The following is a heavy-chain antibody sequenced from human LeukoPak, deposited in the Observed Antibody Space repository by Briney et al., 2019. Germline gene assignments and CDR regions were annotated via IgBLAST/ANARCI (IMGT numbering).Heavy chain of an antibody. CDR2: IIPIFGTA. Sequence: ASVKVSCKASGGTFSSYAISWVRQAPGQGLEWMGGIIPIFGTANYAQKFQGRVTITADESTSTAYMELSSLRSEDTAVYYCARGDSSSWDFDYWGQGTLVTVSS. CDR3: ARGDSSSWDFDY. V-gene: IGHV1-69*01. D-gene: IGHD6-13*01. J-gene: IGHJ4*02. CDR1: GGTFSSYA.